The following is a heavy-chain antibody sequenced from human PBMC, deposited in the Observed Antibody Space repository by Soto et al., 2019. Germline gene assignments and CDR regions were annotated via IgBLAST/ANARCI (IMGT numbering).Heavy chain of an antibody. V-gene: IGHV3-48*03. Sequence: EVQLEECGGGLVQPGGSLRLSCAASGFTLSSFALNWVRQAPGKGLEWVSYIGATSSSGSNFYYAASVKGRFTISRDSAKNSLFLQMNSLRDEDTAIYYCARGGKVPYYYGMDVWGQGTTVTVSS. CDR2: IGATSSSGSNF. D-gene: IGHD3-16*01. CDR3: ARGGKVPYYYGMDV. CDR1: GFTLSSFA. J-gene: IGHJ6*02.